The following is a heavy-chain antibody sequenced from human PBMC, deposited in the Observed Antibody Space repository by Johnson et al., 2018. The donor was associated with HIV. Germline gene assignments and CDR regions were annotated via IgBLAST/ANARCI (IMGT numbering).Heavy chain of an antibody. CDR3: SRAEPWDRRHYAFDI. V-gene: IGHV3-53*01. D-gene: IGHD1-1*01. CDR1: GFTVRSNY. CDR2: IYSGGDT. Sequence: VQLVEFGGGLIQPGGSLRLSCEASGFTVRSNYISWVRQAPGKGLEWVSVIYSGGDTYYADSMRGRLTISRDNSKNTVYLQMNSLRAEDTAVYYCSRAEPWDRRHYAFDIWGQGTMVTVSA. J-gene: IGHJ3*02.